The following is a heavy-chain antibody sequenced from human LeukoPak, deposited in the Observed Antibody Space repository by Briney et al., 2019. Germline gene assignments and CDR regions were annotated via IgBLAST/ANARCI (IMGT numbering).Heavy chain of an antibody. CDR1: GYTFTSYG. CDR2: ISAYNGNT. CDR3: ARATGWDSRRIAPDY. V-gene: IGHV1-18*01. Sequence: GASVKVSCKASGYTFTSYGISWVRQTPGQGRECMGWISAYNGNTNYAQKLQGRVTMTTDTSTSTAYMELRSLRSDDTAVYYCARATGWDSRRIAPDYWGQGTLVTVSS. J-gene: IGHJ4*02. D-gene: IGHD6-13*01.